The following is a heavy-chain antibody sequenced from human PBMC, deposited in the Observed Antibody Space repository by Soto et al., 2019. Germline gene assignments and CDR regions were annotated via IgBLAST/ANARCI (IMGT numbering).Heavy chain of an antibody. CDR2: ISSSSSYI. V-gene: IGHV3-21*01. CDR3: ARVAMLNFGVVIIGGIDY. CDR1: GFTFSSYS. D-gene: IGHD3-3*01. J-gene: IGHJ4*02. Sequence: GGSLRLSCAASGFTFSSYSMNWVRQAPGKGLEWVSSISSSSSYIYYADSVKGRFTISRDNAKNSLYLQMNSLRAEDTAVYYCARVAMLNFGVVIIGGIDYWGQGTLVTVSS.